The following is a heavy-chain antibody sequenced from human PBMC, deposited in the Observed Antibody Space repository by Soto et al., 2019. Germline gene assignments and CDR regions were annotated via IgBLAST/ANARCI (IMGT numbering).Heavy chain of an antibody. V-gene: IGHV1-18*01. CDR2: ISAYNGNT. CDR1: GYTFTSYG. J-gene: IGHJ6*02. Sequence: ASVKVSCKASGYTFTSYGISWVRQAPGQGLEWMGWISAYNGNTNYAQKLQGRVTMTRETSASTAYMELSSLRSEDTAVYYCARDLQYYYDFYGMDVWGQGTTVTVSS. CDR3: ARDLQYYYDFYGMDV.